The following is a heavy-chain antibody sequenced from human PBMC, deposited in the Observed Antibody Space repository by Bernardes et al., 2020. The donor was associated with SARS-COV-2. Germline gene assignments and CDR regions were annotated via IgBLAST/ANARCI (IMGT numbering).Heavy chain of an antibody. CDR1: GYSFTSYW. J-gene: IGHJ6*02. Sequence: GASLKISCKGSGYSFTSYWISWVRQMPGKGLEWMGRIDPSDSYTNYSPSFQGHVTISADKSISTAYLQWSSLKASDTAMYYCARQGDSSGYYYYGMDVWGQGTTVTVSS. CDR2: IDPSDSYT. V-gene: IGHV5-10-1*01. CDR3: ARQGDSSGYYYYGMDV. D-gene: IGHD3-22*01.